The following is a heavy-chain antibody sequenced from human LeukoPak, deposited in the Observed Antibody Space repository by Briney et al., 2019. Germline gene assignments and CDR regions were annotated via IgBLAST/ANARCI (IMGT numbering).Heavy chain of an antibody. CDR1: GGSFSGYY. J-gene: IGHJ3*02. CDR2: ISSSGST. D-gene: IGHD3-22*01. V-gene: IGHV4-59*10. Sequence: SETLSLTCAVYGGSFSGYYWSWIRQPAGKGLEWIGRISSSGSTNYNPSLKSRVTISVDTSKNQFSLRLSSVTAADTAVYFCARGPYSYDSSGAFDIWGQGTMVTVSS. CDR3: ARGPYSYDSSGAFDI.